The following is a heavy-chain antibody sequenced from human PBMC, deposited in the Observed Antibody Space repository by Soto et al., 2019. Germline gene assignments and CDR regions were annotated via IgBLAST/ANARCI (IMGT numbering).Heavy chain of an antibody. CDR1: GFTFDDYA. CDR2: ISWNSGSI. CDR3: AKDSSNYYDSSGPRGGVDY. J-gene: IGHJ4*02. Sequence: GGSLRLSCAASGFTFDDYAMHWVRQAPGKGLEWVSGISWNSGSIGYADSVKGRFTISRDNAKNSLYLQMNSLRAEDTALYYCAKDSSNYYDSSGPRGGVDYWGQGTQVTVSS. D-gene: IGHD3-22*01. V-gene: IGHV3-9*01.